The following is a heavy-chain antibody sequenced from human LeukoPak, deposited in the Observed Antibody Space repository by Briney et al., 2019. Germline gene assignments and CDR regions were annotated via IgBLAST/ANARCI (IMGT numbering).Heavy chain of an antibody. CDR1: GYSFTSYW. Sequence: GESLRISCKGSGYSFTSYWIGWVRQMPGKGLEWMGIIYPGDSDTRYSPSFQGQVSISADKSISTAYLQWSSLKASDTAMYYCARSPRILGFDYWGQGTLVTVSS. V-gene: IGHV5-51*01. CDR3: ARSPRILGFDY. CDR2: IYPGDSDT. J-gene: IGHJ4*02. D-gene: IGHD2-15*01.